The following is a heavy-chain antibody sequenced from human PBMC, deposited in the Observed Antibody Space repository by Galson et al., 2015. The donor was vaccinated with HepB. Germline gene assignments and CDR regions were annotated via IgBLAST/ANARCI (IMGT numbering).Heavy chain of an antibody. Sequence: SVKVSCKASGYTFATYDINWVRQATGQGLEWMGWMNPNSGNTGCAQKFQGRVTMTRNNSITTAYMELSSLRSEDTAVYYCARAKKETVEVSGPRPVDCWGQGTPVTVSS. CDR1: GYTFATYD. J-gene: IGHJ4*02. D-gene: IGHD2-15*01. CDR2: MNPNSGNT. V-gene: IGHV1-8*02. CDR3: ARAKKETVEVSGPRPVDC.